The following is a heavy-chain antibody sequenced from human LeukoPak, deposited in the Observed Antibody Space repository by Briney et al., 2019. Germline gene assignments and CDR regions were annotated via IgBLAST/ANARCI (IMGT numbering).Heavy chain of an antibody. Sequence: KASETLSLTCTVSGGSVSSGTYYWSWIRQPPGKGLEWIGYICYSGSTNYNPSLKSRVTISVDTSKNQFSLKLSSVTAADTAVYYCASHASYYDSQSDYWGQGTLVTVSS. V-gene: IGHV4-61*01. D-gene: IGHD3-22*01. CDR1: GGSVSSGTYY. CDR2: ICYSGST. J-gene: IGHJ4*02. CDR3: ASHASYYDSQSDY.